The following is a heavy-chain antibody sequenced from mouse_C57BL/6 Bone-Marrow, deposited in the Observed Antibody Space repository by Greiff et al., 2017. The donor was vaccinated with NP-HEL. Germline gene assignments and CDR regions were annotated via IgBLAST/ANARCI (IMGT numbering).Heavy chain of an antibody. CDR1: GYTFTDYY. D-gene: IGHD1-1*01. V-gene: IGHV1-26*01. CDR3: ASPDYYGSSYLDY. J-gene: IGHJ2*01. CDR2: INPNNGGT. Sequence: VQLQQSGPELVKPGASVKISCKASGYTFTDYYMNWVKQSHGKSLEWIGDINPNNGGTSYNQKFKGKATLTVDKSSSTAYMRLRSLTSDDSAVYYCASPDYYGSSYLDYWGQGTTLTVSS.